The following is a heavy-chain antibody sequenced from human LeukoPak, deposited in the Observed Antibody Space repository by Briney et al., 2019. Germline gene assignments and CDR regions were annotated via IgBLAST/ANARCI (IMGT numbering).Heavy chain of an antibody. D-gene: IGHD1-1*01. CDR3: ARVGGTNYYYYGMDV. Sequence: SETLSLTCAVSGGSMSSGDYSWSWIRQPPGKGLEWIGYIYYSGSTNYNPSLKSRVTISVDTSKNQFSLKLSSVTAADTAVYYCARVGGTNYYYYGMDVWGQGTTVTVSS. J-gene: IGHJ6*02. CDR2: IYYSGST. CDR1: GGSMSSGDYS. V-gene: IGHV4-61*08.